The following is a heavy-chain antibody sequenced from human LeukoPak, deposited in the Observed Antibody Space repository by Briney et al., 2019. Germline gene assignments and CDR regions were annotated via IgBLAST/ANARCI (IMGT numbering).Heavy chain of an antibody. CDR1: GFTVSSKY. D-gene: IGHD1-1*01. Sequence: GGSLRLSCAASGFTVSSKYMSWVRLAPGKGLVWVSRVTSDGRGTAYADSVKGRFTISRDNAKNTLYLQMNSLKAEDTAVYYCARGPTRYGKLDSWGQGTLVTVSS. CDR2: VTSDGRGT. CDR3: ARGPTRYGKLDS. V-gene: IGHV3-74*01. J-gene: IGHJ4*02.